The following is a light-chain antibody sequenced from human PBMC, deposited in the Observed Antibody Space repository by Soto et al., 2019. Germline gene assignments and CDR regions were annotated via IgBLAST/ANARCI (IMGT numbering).Light chain of an antibody. Sequence: EIVLTQSPATLSLSPGERATLSCRASQSVSGYLAWYQQKAGQAPRLLIYDASNRATGIPARFSGSGYGTDFTLSISSLEPEDFVVYYCQQRSNWVTFGGGTKVEIK. CDR2: DAS. CDR3: QQRSNWVT. J-gene: IGKJ4*01. V-gene: IGKV3-11*01. CDR1: QSVSGY.